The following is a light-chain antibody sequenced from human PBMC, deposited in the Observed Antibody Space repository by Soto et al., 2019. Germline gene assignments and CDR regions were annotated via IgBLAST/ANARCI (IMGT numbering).Light chain of an antibody. CDR3: QQYNNYSGT. CDR1: QSANSW. CDR2: KAS. J-gene: IGKJ1*01. Sequence: DIPMTQSPSTLSASVGDRVTITCRASQSANSWLAWYQQKPGKAPKLLIYKASNLENGVPSRFSGSGSGTEFTLTISGLQPDDFASYYCQQYNNYSGTFGQGTKVEIK. V-gene: IGKV1-5*03.